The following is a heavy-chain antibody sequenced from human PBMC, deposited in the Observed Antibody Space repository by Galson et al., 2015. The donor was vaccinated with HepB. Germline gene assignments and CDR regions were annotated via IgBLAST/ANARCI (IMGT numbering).Heavy chain of an antibody. CDR3: ARDKVPMLRGVPIPFDY. Sequence: SVKVSCKASGYTFSGHYTHWVRQAPGQGLEWLGWVNPNSDGTNYAQKFQGRGTLTRETSPSTAHMEMSRLRSDDTAVYYCARDKVPMLRGVPIPFDYWGPGTLVTVSS. V-gene: IGHV1-2*02. J-gene: IGHJ4*02. CDR1: GYTFSGHY. D-gene: IGHD3-10*01. CDR2: VNPNSDGT.